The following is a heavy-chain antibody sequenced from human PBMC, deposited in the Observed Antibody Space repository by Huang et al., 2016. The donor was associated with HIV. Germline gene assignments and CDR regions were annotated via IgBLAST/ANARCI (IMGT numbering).Heavy chain of an antibody. CDR3: ARSGPRWGLATIWTLVY. Sequence: QVQLVQSGAEVKKPGSSVKLSCQSSGGGSSSYAISWVRQGRGQGLGWMGGISPIFGTTDYAPMCQGRVTITADESTNTAYIELSSLEYDDTALYYCARSGPRWGLATIWTLVYWGQGTLVTVSS. J-gene: IGHJ4*02. CDR1: GGGSSSYA. CDR2: ISPIFGTT. D-gene: IGHD5-12*01. V-gene: IGHV1-69*13.